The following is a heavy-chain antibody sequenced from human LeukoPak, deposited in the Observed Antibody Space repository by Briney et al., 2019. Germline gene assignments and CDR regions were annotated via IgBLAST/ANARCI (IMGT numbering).Heavy chain of an antibody. CDR1: GFTYHSYA. Sequence: PGGSLRLSCAASGFTYHSYAKRCVRQAPEKGLEWVSTISGSGGGTYYADSVKGRFTISRDDSKNTLYFLMNSLRAEDTAVYYWVKDLGRYRNNCFDYWGQGTLVTVSS. D-gene: IGHD1-26*01. J-gene: IGHJ4*02. CDR2: ISGSGGGT. CDR3: VKDLGRYRNNCFDY. V-gene: IGHV3-23*01.